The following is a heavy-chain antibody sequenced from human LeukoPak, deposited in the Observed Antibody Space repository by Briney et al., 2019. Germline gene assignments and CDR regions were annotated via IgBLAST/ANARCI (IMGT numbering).Heavy chain of an antibody. Sequence: GESLTLSCAASGFTFTNFWMSWVRQAPGKGLEWVANIMEDGSVTNYVDSVKGRFTISRDNAKTSLYLHMNSLRAEDTAVYYCSVRYHSGDEGWGQGTLVTVSS. CDR2: IMEDGSVT. J-gene: IGHJ4*02. CDR3: SVRYHSGDEG. CDR1: GFTFTNFW. V-gene: IGHV3-7*01. D-gene: IGHD3-9*01.